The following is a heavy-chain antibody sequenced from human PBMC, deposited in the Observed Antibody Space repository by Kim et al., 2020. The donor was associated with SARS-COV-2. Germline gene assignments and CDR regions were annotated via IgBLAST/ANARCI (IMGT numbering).Heavy chain of an antibody. V-gene: IGHV3-33*06. Sequence: GGSLRLSCAASGFTFSSYGMHWVRQAPGKGLEWVAVIWYDGSNKYYADSVKGRFTISRDNSKNTLYLQMNSLRAEDTAVYYCAKDLRDYRGDWYFDLWGRGTLVTVSS. CDR3: AKDLRDYRGDWYFDL. CDR2: IWYDGSNK. CDR1: GFTFSSYG. J-gene: IGHJ2*01. D-gene: IGHD4-4*01.